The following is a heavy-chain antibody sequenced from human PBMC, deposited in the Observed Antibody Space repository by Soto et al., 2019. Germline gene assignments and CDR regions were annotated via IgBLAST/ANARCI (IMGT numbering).Heavy chain of an antibody. D-gene: IGHD5-12*01. V-gene: IGHV4-4*07. CDR3: ARVRREGLQYPGYYYYGMDV. J-gene: IGHJ6*02. Sequence: PSETLSLTCTVSGGSISSYYWSWIRQPAGKGLEWIGRIYTGGSTNYNPSLKSRVTMSVDTSKNQFSLKLSSVTAADTAVYYCARVRREGLQYPGYYYYGMDVWGQGTTVTVSS. CDR2: IYTGGST. CDR1: GGSISSYY.